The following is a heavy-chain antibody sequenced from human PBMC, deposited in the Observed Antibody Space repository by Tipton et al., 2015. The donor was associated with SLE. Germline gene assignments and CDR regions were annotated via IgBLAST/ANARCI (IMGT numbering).Heavy chain of an antibody. Sequence: TLSLTCTVSNGSINAYYWSWVRQTPGKGLEYIGHVFHLGAANYSPSLKSRVAMSVDSSKSQFSLRLRSVTAADTAVYYCARLAHYYYYMDVWGKGTTVTVSS. V-gene: IGHV4-59*08. CDR3: ARLAHYYYYMDV. CDR2: VFHLGAA. CDR1: NGSINAYY. J-gene: IGHJ6*03.